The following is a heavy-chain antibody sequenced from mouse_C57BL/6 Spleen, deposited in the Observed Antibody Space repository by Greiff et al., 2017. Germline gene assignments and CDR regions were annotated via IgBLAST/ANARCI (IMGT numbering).Heavy chain of an antibody. CDR3: ANYYGSSWFAY. V-gene: IGHV1-78*01. CDR2: IYPRDGST. CDR1: GYTFTDHT. D-gene: IGHD1-1*01. J-gene: IGHJ3*01. Sequence: VKLVESDAELVKPGASVKISCKVSGYTFTDHTIHWMKQRPEQGLEWIGYIYPRDGSTKYNEKFKGKATLTADKSSSTAYMQLNSLTSEDSAVYFCANYYGSSWFAYWGQGTLVTVSA.